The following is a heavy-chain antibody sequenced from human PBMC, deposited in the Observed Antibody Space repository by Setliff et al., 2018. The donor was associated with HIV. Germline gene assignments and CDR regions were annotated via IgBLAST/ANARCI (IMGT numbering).Heavy chain of an antibody. V-gene: IGHV1-69*02. CDR1: RRTFNSHT. CDR2: IIPILGVA. J-gene: IGHJ6*03. D-gene: IGHD3-3*01. Sequence: GASVKVSCKASRRTFNSHTINWVRQAPGQGLDWMGRIIPILGVANYAQRFQGKVTITADKSTSTAYMELTSLRFDDTAMYYCVRGVQSPPHYSYYYMDVWGGGTMVTVSS. CDR3: VRGVQSPPHYSYYYMDV.